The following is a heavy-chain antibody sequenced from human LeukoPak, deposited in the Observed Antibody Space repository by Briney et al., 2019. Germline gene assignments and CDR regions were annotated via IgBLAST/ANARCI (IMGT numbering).Heavy chain of an antibody. Sequence: GESLKISCKGSGYSFTSYWIGWVRQMPGKGLEWMGIIYPGDSDTRYSPSFQGQVTISADKSISTAYLQWSSLKASDTAMYYCARPSIAARPLSQNDRYYYYYMDVWGKGTTVTVSS. J-gene: IGHJ6*03. CDR3: ARPSIAARPLSQNDRYYYYYMDV. D-gene: IGHD6-6*01. CDR1: GYSFTSYW. CDR2: IYPGDSDT. V-gene: IGHV5-51*01.